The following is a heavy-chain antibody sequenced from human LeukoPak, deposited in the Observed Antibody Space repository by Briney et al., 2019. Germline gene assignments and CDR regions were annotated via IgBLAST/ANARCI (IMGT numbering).Heavy chain of an antibody. D-gene: IGHD6-13*01. CDR1: GGSISSSSYY. Sequence: SETLSLTCTVSGGSISSSSYYWGWIRQPPGKGLEWIGSIYYSGSTYYNPSLKSRVTISVDTSKNQFSLKLSSVTAADTAVYYCARGTVAAAAFDYWGQGTLVTVSS. J-gene: IGHJ4*02. CDR3: ARGTVAAAAFDY. CDR2: IYYSGST. V-gene: IGHV4-39*07.